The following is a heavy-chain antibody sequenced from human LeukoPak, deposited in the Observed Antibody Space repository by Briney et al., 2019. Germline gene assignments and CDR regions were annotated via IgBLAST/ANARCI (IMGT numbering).Heavy chain of an antibody. CDR3: ATGIAVAGTPPSDYFDY. D-gene: IGHD6-19*01. CDR2: FIPIFGTA. CDR1: VATFSIYA. Sequence: SVKVSCKASVATFSIYAISWVRQGPGQGLEWMGGFIPIFGTANYAQKFQGRVTITADESTSTAYMELSSLRSEDTAVYYCATGIAVAGTPPSDYFDYWGEGTLVTVSS. V-gene: IGHV1-69*13. J-gene: IGHJ4*02.